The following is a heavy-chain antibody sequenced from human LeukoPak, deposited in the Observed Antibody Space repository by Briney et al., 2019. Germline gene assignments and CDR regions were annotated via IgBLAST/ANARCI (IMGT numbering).Heavy chain of an antibody. D-gene: IGHD3-3*01. CDR2: IHPSDGTT. V-gene: IGHV1-46*01. J-gene: IGHJ4*02. Sequence: ASVKVSCKSTVYTFTHYFMHWVRQAPGQGLEWMGIIHPSDGTTTYAQKFQGRLTITRDTSTSTVYMELSTLRSEDTAVYYCGRDQRALNNIWSGALFDYWGQGSLVTVSS. CDR1: VYTFTHYF. CDR3: GRDQRALNNIWSGALFDY.